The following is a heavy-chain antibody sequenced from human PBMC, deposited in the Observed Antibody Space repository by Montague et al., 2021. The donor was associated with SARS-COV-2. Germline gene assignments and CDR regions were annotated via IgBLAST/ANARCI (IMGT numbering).Heavy chain of an antibody. CDR1: GFIFRNSG. Sequence: SLRLSCAASGFIFRNSGMNWVRQAPGKVVAWISYTLGSGSTKYNADSVEGRFTISRDNAKNSLYLPMNSLRDEDTAVYYCVRDRWPYYFDYWGQGTLVTVS. CDR2: TLGSGSTK. V-gene: IGHV3-48*02. D-gene: IGHD5-24*01. CDR3: VRDRWPYYFDY. J-gene: IGHJ4*02.